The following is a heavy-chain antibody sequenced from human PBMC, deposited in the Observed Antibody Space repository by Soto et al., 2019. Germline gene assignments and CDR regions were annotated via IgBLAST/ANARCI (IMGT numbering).Heavy chain of an antibody. CDR3: ARDGISFSYYDFWSREHWFDP. D-gene: IGHD3-3*01. CDR1: GFTFSSYW. CDR2: INSDGSSA. V-gene: IGHV3-74*01. Sequence: GGSLRLSCAASGFTFSSYWMHWVRQAPGRGMVWVSRINSDGSSASYADSVKGRFTISRDNAKNTLYLQMNSLRAEDTAVYYCARDGISFSYYDFWSREHWFDPWGQRALVT. J-gene: IGHJ5*02.